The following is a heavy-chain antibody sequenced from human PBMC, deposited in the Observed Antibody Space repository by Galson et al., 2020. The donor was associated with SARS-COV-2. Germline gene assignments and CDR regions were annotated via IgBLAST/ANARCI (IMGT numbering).Heavy chain of an antibody. CDR1: GGSISSARYY. J-gene: IGHJ4*02. V-gene: IGHV4-61*02. CDR2: IYTSGRT. CDR3: AYTQVGLTSMVAF. D-gene: IGHD1-26*01. Sequence: SQTLSLTCTVSGGSISSARYYWNWIRQPAGKGLEWIGRIYTSGRTDYNPSLKSRVTISIDTSKNQFSLKLSSVTAADTAVYYCAYTQVGLTSMVAFWGKGTLVTVSS.